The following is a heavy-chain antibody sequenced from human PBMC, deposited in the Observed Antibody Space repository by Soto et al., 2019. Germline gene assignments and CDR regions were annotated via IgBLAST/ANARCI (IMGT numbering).Heavy chain of an antibody. CDR1: GYTFENYY. V-gene: IGHV1-46*02. D-gene: IGHD6-19*01. CDR2: FDPTGGRT. Sequence: QVHLVQSGAEVKKPGASVKVSCKASGYTFENYYMHWVRQAPGQGLEWLGIFDPTGGRTTYAQKFQDRVTMTRDTSTSTVYMELSSLRSNDTALYYCARELQFPHQETGMDVWGQGTTVTVSS. J-gene: IGHJ6*02. CDR3: ARELQFPHQETGMDV.